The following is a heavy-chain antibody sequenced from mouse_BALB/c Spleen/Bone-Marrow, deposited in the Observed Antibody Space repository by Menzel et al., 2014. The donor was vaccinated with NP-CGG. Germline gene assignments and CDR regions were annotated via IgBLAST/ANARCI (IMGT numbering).Heavy chain of an antibody. Sequence: VHLQQSGAEFVKPGASVKLSCTASGFNIKDTYMHWVKRRPEQGLEWIGRIDPANDNTKFDPKFQGKATITADTSSNTAYLQLSSLTSEDTAVYYCARADGYYSWFAYWGQGTLVTVSA. J-gene: IGHJ3*01. CDR3: ARADGYYSWFAY. V-gene: IGHV14-3*02. CDR2: IDPANDNT. D-gene: IGHD2-3*01. CDR1: GFNIKDTY.